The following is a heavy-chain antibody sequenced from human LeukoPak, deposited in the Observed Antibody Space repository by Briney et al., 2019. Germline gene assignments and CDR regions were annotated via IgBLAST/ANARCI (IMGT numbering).Heavy chain of an antibody. Sequence: ASVKVSCKASGYTFTSYAMHWVRQAPGQRLEWMGWINAGNGNTKYSQKFQGRVTITRDTSASTAYMELSSLRSEDTAVYYCARSWQQLVYFDYWGQGTRVTVSS. J-gene: IGHJ4*02. CDR1: GYTFTSYA. CDR3: ARSWQQLVYFDY. V-gene: IGHV1-3*01. D-gene: IGHD6-13*01. CDR2: INAGNGNT.